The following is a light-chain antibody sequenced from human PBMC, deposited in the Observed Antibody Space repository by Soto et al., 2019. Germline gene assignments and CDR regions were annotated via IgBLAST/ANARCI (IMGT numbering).Light chain of an antibody. CDR1: QDISNY. J-gene: IGKJ5*01. CDR2: AAS. Sequence: DIQMTQSPSSLSASVGDRFTIAFQASQDISNYLHWYQQKPGKAPKLLIYAASSLQSGVPSRFSGSGSGTDFTLTISNLQPEDFAGYYCQQTYSSPITFGQGTRLEIK. CDR3: QQTYSSPIT. V-gene: IGKV1-39*01.